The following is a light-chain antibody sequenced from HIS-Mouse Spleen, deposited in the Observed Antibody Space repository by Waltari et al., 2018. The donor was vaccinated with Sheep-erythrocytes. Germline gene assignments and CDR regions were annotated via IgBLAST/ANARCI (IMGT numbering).Light chain of an antibody. CDR2: EGS. Sequence: QSALTQPASVSGSPGQSTTISCTGTRSDVGSYNLVSWYQQHPGKAPKLMIYEGSKRPSGVSNRFSGSKSGNTASLTISGLQAEDEADYYCCSYAGSRTPWVFGGGTKLSVL. V-gene: IGLV2-23*01. J-gene: IGLJ3*02. CDR1: RSDVGSYNL. CDR3: CSYAGSRTPWV.